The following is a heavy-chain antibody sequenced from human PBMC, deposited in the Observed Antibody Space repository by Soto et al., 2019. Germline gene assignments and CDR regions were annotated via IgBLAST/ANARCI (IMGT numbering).Heavy chain of an antibody. D-gene: IGHD3-16*02. J-gene: IGHJ1*01. CDR3: AKRRLNTITSLSDW. CDR1: GFTFSSYA. Sequence: GGSLRLSCAASGFTFSSYAMSWVRQAPGKGLEWVSAISGSGGSTYYADSVKGRFTISRDNSKNTLYLQMNSLRAKDTAVYYCAKRRLNTITSLSDWWGQGVQVTVSS. V-gene: IGHV3-23*01. CDR2: ISGSGGST.